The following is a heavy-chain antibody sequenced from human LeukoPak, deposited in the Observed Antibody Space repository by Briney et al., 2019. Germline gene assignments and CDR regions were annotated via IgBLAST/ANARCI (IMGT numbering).Heavy chain of an antibody. Sequence: GGSLRLSCAASGFTFSNYAMSWVRQAPGKGLEWVSSISSSGGSSYYVDSVKGRFTVSRDNSKSTLYLQMNSLRAEDTAVYYCARGGHANFDYWGQGTLVTVSS. CDR1: GFTFSNYA. CDR2: ISSSGGSS. V-gene: IGHV3-23*01. CDR3: ARGGHANFDY. J-gene: IGHJ4*02.